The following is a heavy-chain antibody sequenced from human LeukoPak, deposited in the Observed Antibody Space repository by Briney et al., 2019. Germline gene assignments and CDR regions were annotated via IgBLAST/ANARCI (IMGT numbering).Heavy chain of an antibody. Sequence: PSETLSLTCAVYGGSFSGYYWSWIRQPPGKGLEWIGEINHSGSTNYNPSLKSRVTMSVDTSKNQFSLKLSSVTAADTAVYYCAREPNIVVVPAAIWFNPWGQGTLVTASS. CDR1: GGSFSGYY. CDR2: INHSGST. J-gene: IGHJ5*02. D-gene: IGHD2-2*01. CDR3: AREPNIVVVPAAIWFNP. V-gene: IGHV4-34*01.